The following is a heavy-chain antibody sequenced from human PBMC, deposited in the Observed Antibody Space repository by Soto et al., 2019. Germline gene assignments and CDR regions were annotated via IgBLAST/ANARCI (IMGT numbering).Heavy chain of an antibody. J-gene: IGHJ4*02. CDR1: GYAFTSYW. Sequence: GESLKISCTGSGYAFTSYWIAWVRQMPGKGLEWMGIIYPGDSDTRYSPSFQGQVTISADKSISTAYLQWSSLKASDTAMYYCAKSSIAYCGGDCYFDYWGQGTLVTGSS. V-gene: IGHV5-51*01. CDR3: AKSSIAYCGGDCYFDY. D-gene: IGHD2-21*02. CDR2: IYPGDSDT.